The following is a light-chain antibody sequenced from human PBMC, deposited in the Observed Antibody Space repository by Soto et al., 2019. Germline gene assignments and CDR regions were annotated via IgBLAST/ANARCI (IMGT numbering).Light chain of an antibody. CDR3: CSYSGSSTIVV. V-gene: IGLV2-14*03. CDR2: DVN. CDR1: SSDVGGYNF. J-gene: IGLJ2*01. Sequence: QAVLTQPASVSGSPGQSITISCTGTSSDVGGYNFVSWYQQHPGKAPRLMILDVNNRPSGVSTRFSGSKSGNTASLTISGLQAEDEADYYCCSYSGSSTIVVFGGGTKVTVL.